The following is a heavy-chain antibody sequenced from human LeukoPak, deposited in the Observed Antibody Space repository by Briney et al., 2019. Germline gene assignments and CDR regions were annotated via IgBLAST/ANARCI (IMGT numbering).Heavy chain of an antibody. CDR1: GFTFSSYG. D-gene: IGHD3-10*01. CDR3: AKAASRSYYKTDY. J-gene: IGHJ4*02. Sequence: GRSLRLSCAASGFTFSSYGMHWVRQAPGKGLEWVAVISYDGSNKYYADSVKGRFTISRDNSKNTLYLQMNSLRAEDTAVYYCAKAASRSYYKTDYWGQGTLVTVSS. V-gene: IGHV3-30*18. CDR2: ISYDGSNK.